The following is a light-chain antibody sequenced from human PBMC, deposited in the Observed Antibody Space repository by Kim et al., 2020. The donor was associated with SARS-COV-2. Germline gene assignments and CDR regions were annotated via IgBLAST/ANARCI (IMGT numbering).Light chain of an antibody. CDR3: QQYHNWPPT. CDR1: QGISSN. V-gene: IGKV3D-15*01. Sequence: EIVVTQSPVTLSVSPGERVTLSCRASQGISSNLAWYQQKPGQAPRLLISGASTRATGIPARFSGGGSGTEFTLTISSLQSEDFAVYYCQQYHNWPPTFGQGTKVDIK. J-gene: IGKJ1*01. CDR2: GAS.